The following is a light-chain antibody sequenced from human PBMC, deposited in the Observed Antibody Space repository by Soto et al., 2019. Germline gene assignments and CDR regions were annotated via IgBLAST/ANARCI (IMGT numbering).Light chain of an antibody. CDR1: QTVRNNY. V-gene: IGKV3-20*01. Sequence: EFVFTQSPGTLPLSPGERATLSCRASQTVRNNYLAWYQQKPGQAPRLLIYDASSRATGIPDRFSGGGSGTDFTLTISRXEPEDFAVYYCQQFSSYPLTFGGGTKVDIQ. CDR3: QQFSSYPLT. CDR2: DAS. J-gene: IGKJ4*01.